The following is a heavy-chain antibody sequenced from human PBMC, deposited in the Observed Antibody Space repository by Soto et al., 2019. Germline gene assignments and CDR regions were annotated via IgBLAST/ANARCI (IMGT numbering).Heavy chain of an antibody. V-gene: IGHV3-74*01. D-gene: IGHD6-13*01. CDR2: INSDGSST. CDR1: GFTLSSYW. Sequence: GGSLRLSCAASGFTLSSYWMQWVRQAPGRGLVWVSRINSDGSSTDYADSVKGRFTISRDNAKNTLYLQMNSLRAEDTAVYYCAKGGSSSFYGVYDSGQGSLVTVSS. CDR3: AKGGSSSFYGVYD. J-gene: IGHJ4*02.